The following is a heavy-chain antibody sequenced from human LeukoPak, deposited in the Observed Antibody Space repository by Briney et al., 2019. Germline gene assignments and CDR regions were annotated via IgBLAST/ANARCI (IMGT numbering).Heavy chain of an antibody. D-gene: IGHD5-12*01. J-gene: IGHJ3*01. CDR3: ARGISGHESALAFDL. Sequence: SETLSLTCTVSGGSLSSYFWSWVRQPPGKGLECIGYSSNGGRTNYNPSLKSRVTISVDTSKNQFSLELYSVTAADTAVYYCARGISGHESALAFDLWGPGTMVAVSS. CDR2: SSNGGRT. V-gene: IGHV4-59*01. CDR1: GGSLSSYF.